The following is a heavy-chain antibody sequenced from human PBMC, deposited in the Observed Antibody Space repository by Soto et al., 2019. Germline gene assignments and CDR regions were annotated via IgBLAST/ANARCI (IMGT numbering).Heavy chain of an antibody. Sequence: PSETLSLTCSVSGGSITSTSYYWGWIRQPPGKGLEWIAAIYYSGNIYHNPSLKSRVTMSIDTSKNQFSLKMSSVTAADTAVYYCARLLHDNRGYYYFDYWGRGTLVTVSS. V-gene: IGHV4-39*01. J-gene: IGHJ4*02. CDR2: IYYSGNI. CDR3: ARLLHDNRGYYYFDY. D-gene: IGHD3-22*01. CDR1: GGSITSTSYY.